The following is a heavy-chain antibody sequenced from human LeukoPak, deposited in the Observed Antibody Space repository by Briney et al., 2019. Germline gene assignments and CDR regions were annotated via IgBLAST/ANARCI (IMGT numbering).Heavy chain of an antibody. CDR2: INPNSGGT. J-gene: IGHJ4*02. V-gene: IGHV1-2*02. CDR1: GYTFTCYY. D-gene: IGHD2-2*03. CDR3: AGGYCSSTSCFPFDY. Sequence: ASVKVSCKASGYTFTCYYMHWVRQAPGQGLEWMGWINPNSGGTNYAQKFQGRVTMTRDTSISTAYMELSRLRSDDTAVYYCAGGYCSSTSCFPFDYWGQGTLVTVSS.